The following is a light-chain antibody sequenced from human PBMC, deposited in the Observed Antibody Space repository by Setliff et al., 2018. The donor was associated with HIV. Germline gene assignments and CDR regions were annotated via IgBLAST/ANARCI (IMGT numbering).Light chain of an antibody. CDR2: DVN. V-gene: IGLV2-11*01. Sequence: QSALTQPASVSGSPGQSITISCTGISSDVVDFNFVSWYQHHPGRATKLMIYDVNKRPSGVPDRFSASKSGNTASLTISGLQAEDEADYYCCSYAGSQTFLFGTGTKVTVL. J-gene: IGLJ1*01. CDR3: CSYAGSQTFL. CDR1: SSDVVDFNF.